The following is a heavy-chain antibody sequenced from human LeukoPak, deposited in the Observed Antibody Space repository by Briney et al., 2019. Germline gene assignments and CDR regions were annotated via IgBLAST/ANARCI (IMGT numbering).Heavy chain of an antibody. J-gene: IGHJ4*02. CDR3: TRESGAFSRFGF. CDR2: VHLNGAT. V-gene: IGHV4-4*02. D-gene: IGHD1-26*01. Sequence: SETLSLTCAVSGGAIITTNWWSWVRQPPGKGLEWIGEVHLNGATNYNPSLESRVSMSIDKSKNHLSLELSSVTAADTAMYYCTRESGAFSRFGFWGQGTLVTVSS. CDR1: GGAIITTNW.